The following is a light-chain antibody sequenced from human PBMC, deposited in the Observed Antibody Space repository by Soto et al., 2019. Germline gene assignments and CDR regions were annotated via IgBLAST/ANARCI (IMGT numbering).Light chain of an antibody. V-gene: IGKV3-20*01. Sequence: EIVLTQSPGTLSLSPGERATLSCRASQSVSSNFLAWYQQKPGQAPRLLMYDASSRATGIPDRFGGSGSGTDFTLTISRLEPEDFAVYYCQQYASSPLTSGGGTKVQIK. CDR3: QQYASSPLT. CDR1: QSVSSNF. J-gene: IGKJ4*01. CDR2: DAS.